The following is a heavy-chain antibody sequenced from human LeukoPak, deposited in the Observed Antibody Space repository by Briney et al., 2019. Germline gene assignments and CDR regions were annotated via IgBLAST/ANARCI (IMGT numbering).Heavy chain of an antibody. J-gene: IGHJ3*02. Sequence: GGSLRLSCAASGFTFSSYAMSWVRQAPGKGLEWVSAIRGSGGTTYYADSVKGRFTISRDNSKNTLYLQMNSLRAEDTAVYYCAKDGSGSYLDAYDIWGQGTMVTVSS. CDR2: IRGSGGTT. CDR3: AKDGSGSYLDAYDI. CDR1: GFTFSSYA. V-gene: IGHV3-23*01. D-gene: IGHD3-10*01.